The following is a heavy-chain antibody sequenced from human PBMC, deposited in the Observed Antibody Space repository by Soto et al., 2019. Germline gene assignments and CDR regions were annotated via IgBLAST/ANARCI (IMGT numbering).Heavy chain of an antibody. CDR1: GGSISSGGYY. Sequence: QVQLQESGPGLVKPSQTLSLTCTVSGGSISSGGYYWSWIRQHPGKGLEWIGYIYYSGSTYYNPSPQERATQSSENAKNQFSLKLSSVTAADTAVYYCARSIDPWGQGTLVTVSS. J-gene: IGHJ5*02. V-gene: IGHV4-31*03. CDR2: IYYSGST. CDR3: ARSIDP.